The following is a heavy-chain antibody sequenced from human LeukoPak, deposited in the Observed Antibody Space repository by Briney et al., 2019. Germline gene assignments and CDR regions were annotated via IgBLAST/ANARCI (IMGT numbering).Heavy chain of an antibody. Sequence: ASVKVSCKTSGYTFTSYYMHWVRQAPGQGLERMGIINPSGGSTSYAQKFQGRVTMTRDTSTSTVYMELSSLRSEDTAVYYCAVLGGNSYFDYWGQGTLVTVSS. CDR1: GYTFTSYY. J-gene: IGHJ4*02. CDR3: AVLGGNSYFDY. V-gene: IGHV1-46*01. CDR2: INPSGGST. D-gene: IGHD4-23*01.